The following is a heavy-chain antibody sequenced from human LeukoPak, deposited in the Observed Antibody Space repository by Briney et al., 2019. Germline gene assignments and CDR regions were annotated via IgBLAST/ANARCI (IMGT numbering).Heavy chain of an antibody. J-gene: IGHJ4*02. D-gene: IGHD3-22*01. CDR3: ARDNYDSSGYYPIDY. V-gene: IGHV3-33*01. Sequence: PGRSLRLPCAASGFTFSSYGMHWVRQAPGKGLEWVAVIWYDGSNKYYADSVKGRFTISRDNSKNTLYLQMNSLRAEDTAVYYCARDNYDSSGYYPIDYWGQGTLVTVSS. CDR2: IWYDGSNK. CDR1: GFTFSSYG.